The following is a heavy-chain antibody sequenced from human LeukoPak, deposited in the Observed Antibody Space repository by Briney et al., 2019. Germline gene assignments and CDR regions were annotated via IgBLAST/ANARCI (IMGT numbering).Heavy chain of an antibody. CDR3: ARAGIVARRGGVFDY. Sequence: TSETLSLTCAVYGGSFSGYYWSWIRQPPGKGLEWIGEINHSGSTNYNPPLKSRVTISVDTSKNQFSLKLSSVTAADTAVYYCARAGIVARRGGVFDYWGQGTLVTVPS. J-gene: IGHJ4*02. CDR1: GGSFSGYY. D-gene: IGHD6-6*01. CDR2: INHSGST. V-gene: IGHV4-34*01.